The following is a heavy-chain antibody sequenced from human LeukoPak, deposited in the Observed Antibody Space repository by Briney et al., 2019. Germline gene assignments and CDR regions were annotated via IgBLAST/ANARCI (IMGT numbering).Heavy chain of an antibody. J-gene: IGHJ5*02. Sequence: PGGSLRLSCEAPTFTFASYAMSWVRQAPGKGLEWVSTISSSGGGTYYAGSVKGRFTISRDKSKNTLYLQMNSLRAEDTAVYYCANRYYDSSPFDPWGQGTLVTVSS. CDR3: ANRYYDSSPFDP. D-gene: IGHD3-22*01. CDR2: ISSSGGGT. CDR1: TFTFASYA. V-gene: IGHV3-23*01.